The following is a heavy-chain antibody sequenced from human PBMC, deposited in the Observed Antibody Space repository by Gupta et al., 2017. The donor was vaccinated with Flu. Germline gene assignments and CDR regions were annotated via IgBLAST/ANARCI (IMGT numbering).Heavy chain of an antibody. Sequence: QVQLQQWGAGLLKPSETLSLTCAVYGGSFSGYYWSWIRQPPGKGLEWIGEINHSGSTNYNKSLKRRVTISVDTSKNQFARKLSSVTAADTAVYDCARAIYVSSGGYEAGRIAYGGQGRLVTVYS. D-gene: IGHD6-19*01. CDR2: INHSGST. J-gene: IGHJ4*02. V-gene: IGHV4-34*01. CDR1: GGSFSGYY. CDR3: ARAIYVSSGGYEAGRIAY.